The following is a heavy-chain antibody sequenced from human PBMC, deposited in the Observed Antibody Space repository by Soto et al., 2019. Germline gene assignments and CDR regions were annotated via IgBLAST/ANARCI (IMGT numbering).Heavy chain of an antibody. V-gene: IGHV3-15*07. CDR2: IKAKDDGGTT. CDR3: TTTFGDNDDDAFDI. CDR1: GFTFNFAW. D-gene: IGHD4-17*01. Sequence: EGQLVESGGGFVKPGGSLRLSCAGSGFTFNFAWLNWVRQAPGKGLEWVGRIKAKDDGGTTDVAAPVTGRFTISRDDSKKTLYLQMNSLKTEDTAVYYCTTTFGDNDDDAFDIWGQGTMVTVSS. J-gene: IGHJ3*02.